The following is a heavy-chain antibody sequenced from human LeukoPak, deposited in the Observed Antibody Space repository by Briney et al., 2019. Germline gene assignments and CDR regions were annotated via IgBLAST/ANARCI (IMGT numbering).Heavy chain of an antibody. D-gene: IGHD4-23*01. J-gene: IGHJ5*02. CDR2: INHSGST. Sequence: SEPLSLTCAVYGGSFSGYYWSWLRQPPGKGLEWIGEINHSGSTNYNPSLKSRVTISVDTSKNQFSLKLSSVTAADTAVYYCARGANYGGNAVENWFDPWGQGTLVTVSS. CDR1: GGSFSGYY. V-gene: IGHV4-34*01. CDR3: ARGANYGGNAVENWFDP.